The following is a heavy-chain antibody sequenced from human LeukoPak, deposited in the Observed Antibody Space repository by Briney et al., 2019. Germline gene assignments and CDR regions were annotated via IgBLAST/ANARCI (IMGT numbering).Heavy chain of an antibody. CDR1: GGSFSSHH. D-gene: IGHD4-17*01. J-gene: IGHJ3*02. CDR2: ISYIGST. V-gene: IGHV4-59*11. CDR3: ARDPTTVTKGLDI. Sequence: SETLSLTCTVSGGSFSSHHWSWIRQPPGEGLEWIVYISYIGSTNYNPSLKSRVTISVDTSKNQFSLKLSSVTAADTAVYYCARDPTTVTKGLDIWGQGTMVTVSS.